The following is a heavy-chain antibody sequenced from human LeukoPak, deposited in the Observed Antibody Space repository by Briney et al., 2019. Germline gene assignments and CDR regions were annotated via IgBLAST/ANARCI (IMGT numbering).Heavy chain of an antibody. CDR2: MNPNSGNT. J-gene: IGHJ6*03. D-gene: IGHD3-22*01. V-gene: IGHV1-8*01. Sequence: ASVKVSCKASGYTLTSYDINWVRQATGQGLEWMGWMNPNSGNTGYAQKFQGRVTMTRNTSINTAYMELSSLRSDDTAVYYCARRRYDSSGYYYYYMDVWGKGTTVTISS. CDR1: GYTLTSYD. CDR3: ARRRYDSSGYYYYYMDV.